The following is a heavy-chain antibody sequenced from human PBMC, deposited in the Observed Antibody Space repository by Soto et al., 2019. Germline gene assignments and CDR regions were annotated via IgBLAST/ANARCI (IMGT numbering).Heavy chain of an antibody. CDR3: ARAVYCGDDCYSYGMDV. Sequence: QVQVVQSGAEVKKPGASVKISCKTSGYSFTDDYLHWVRQAPGQGLEWVGWINPHSGSTNFAQKFLGRVSMTRDTSISTAYTEFFSLTSDDTAIYYCARAVYCGDDCYSYGMDVWGQGTTVTVSS. D-gene: IGHD2-21*02. CDR2: INPHSGST. J-gene: IGHJ6*02. CDR1: GYSFTDDY. V-gene: IGHV1-2*02.